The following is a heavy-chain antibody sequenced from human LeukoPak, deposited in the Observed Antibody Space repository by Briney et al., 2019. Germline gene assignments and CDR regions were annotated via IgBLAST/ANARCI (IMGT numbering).Heavy chain of an antibody. J-gene: IGHJ6*02. CDR2: MNPNSGNT. CDR3: ARVRGVYYYYGMDV. V-gene: IGHV1-8*01. CDR1: GYTFTSYD. Sequence: GASVKVSCKASGYTFTSYDINWVRQATGQGLEGMGWMNPNSGNTGYAQKFQGRVTMTRNTSISTAYMELSSLRSEDTAVYYCARVRGVYYYYGMDVWGQGTTVTVSS. D-gene: IGHD1-26*01.